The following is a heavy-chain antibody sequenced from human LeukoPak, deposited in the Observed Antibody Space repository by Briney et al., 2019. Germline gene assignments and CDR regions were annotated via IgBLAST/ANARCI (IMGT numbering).Heavy chain of an antibody. J-gene: IGHJ4*02. CDR3: ARGQWELRLDY. V-gene: IGHV4-59*01. Sequence: PSETLSLTCTVSGGSISSYYWSWIQQPPGKGLEWIGYIYYSGSTNYNPSLKSRVTISVDTSKNQFSLKLSSVTAADTAVYYCARGQWELRLDYWGQGTLVTVSS. CDR2: IYYSGST. D-gene: IGHD1-26*01. CDR1: GGSISSYY.